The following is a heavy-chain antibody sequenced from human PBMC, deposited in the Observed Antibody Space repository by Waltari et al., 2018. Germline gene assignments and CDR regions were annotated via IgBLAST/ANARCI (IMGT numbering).Heavy chain of an antibody. D-gene: IGHD1-7*01. J-gene: IGHJ4*02. Sequence: QVQLVESGGGLVKPGGSLRLSCAASGFTFSDYYMSWIRQAPGKGLELVSYVSSSVSPIFYADSVKGRFTISRDNAKNSLYLQMNSLRAEDTAVYYCAKDVMTGTIDYWGQGILVTVSS. CDR3: AKDVMTGTIDY. CDR2: VSSSVSPI. V-gene: IGHV3-11*04. CDR1: GFTFSDYY.